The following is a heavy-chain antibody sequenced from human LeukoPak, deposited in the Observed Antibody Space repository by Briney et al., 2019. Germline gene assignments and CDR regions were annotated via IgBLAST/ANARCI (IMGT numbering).Heavy chain of an antibody. J-gene: IGHJ4*02. CDR2: ISSSSSYI. CDR3: AKQRGQKWELLPDF. V-gene: IGHV3-21*01. D-gene: IGHD1-26*01. Sequence: PGGSLRLSCAASGFTFSSYSMNWVRQAPGKGLEWVSSISSSSSYIYYADSVKGRFTISRDNSKNTLYLQMHSLRAEDTAVYYCAKQRGQKWELLPDFWGQGTLVTVSS. CDR1: GFTFSSYS.